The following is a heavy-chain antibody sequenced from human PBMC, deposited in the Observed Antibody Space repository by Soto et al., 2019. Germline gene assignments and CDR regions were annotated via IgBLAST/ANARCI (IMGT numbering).Heavy chain of an antibody. D-gene: IGHD1-7*01. Sequence: QVQLQESGPGLVKPSQTLSLTCTVSGDSISSGGYYWSWIRQHPGKGLEWIGYIYDNGGAYYSPSLKGRVVISVDRSENQFSLRLSSFTAADTAVYYCARVKGGTTRRAFDSWGQGTLVTVSS. J-gene: IGHJ4*02. CDR3: ARVKGGTTRRAFDS. CDR2: IYDNGGA. V-gene: IGHV4-31*03. CDR1: GDSISSGGYY.